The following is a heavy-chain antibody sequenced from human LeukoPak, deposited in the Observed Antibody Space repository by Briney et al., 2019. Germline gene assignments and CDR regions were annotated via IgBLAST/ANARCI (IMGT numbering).Heavy chain of an antibody. CDR2: ASHAGIT. D-gene: IGHD2-2*01. CDR1: GESFVGRH. V-gene: IGHV4-34*01. Sequence: SETLSLTCAVFGESFVGRHWSWIRQTPGKGLEWLGEASHAGITNYNPSLKSRVTISVDTSKNQFSLKLSSVSAADTAVYYCARRRSNQPTDYWGQGTLVTVSS. J-gene: IGHJ4*02. CDR3: ARRRSNQPTDY.